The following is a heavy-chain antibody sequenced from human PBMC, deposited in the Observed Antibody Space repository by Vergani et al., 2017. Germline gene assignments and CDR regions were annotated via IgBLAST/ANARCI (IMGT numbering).Heavy chain of an antibody. D-gene: IGHD3-10*01. V-gene: IGHV3-7*01. J-gene: IGHJ6*03. CDR2: IKQDGSEK. CDR1: GFTFSSYW. Sequence: EVQLVESGGGLVQPGGSLRLSCAASGFTFSSYWMSWVRQAPGKGLEWVANIKQDGSEKYYVDSVKGRFTISRDNAKNSLYLQMNSLRAEDTAVYYCARDQINYYGSGSYYYMDVWGQGTTVIVSS. CDR3: ARDQINYYGSGSYYYMDV.